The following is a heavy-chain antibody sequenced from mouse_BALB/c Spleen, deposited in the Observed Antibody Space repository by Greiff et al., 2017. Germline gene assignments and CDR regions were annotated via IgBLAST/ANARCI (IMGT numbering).Heavy chain of an antibody. V-gene: IGHV3-2*02. CDR2: ISYSGST. D-gene: IGHD1-1*01. Sequence: EVKVEESGPGLVKPSQSLSLTCTVTGYSITSDYAWNWIRQFPGNKLEWMGYISYSGSTSYNPSLKSRISITRDTSKNQFFLQLNSVTTEDTATYYCARSHYGSSQYFDVWGAGTTVTVSS. CDR3: ARSHYGSSQYFDV. J-gene: IGHJ1*01. CDR1: GYSITSDYA.